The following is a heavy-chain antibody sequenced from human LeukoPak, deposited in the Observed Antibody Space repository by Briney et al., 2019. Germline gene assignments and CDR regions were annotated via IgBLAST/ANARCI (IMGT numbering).Heavy chain of an antibody. J-gene: IGHJ4*02. CDR2: INPNSGGT. D-gene: IGHD3-22*01. V-gene: IGHV1-2*02. CDR3: ARVDYYDSSGYYYGIDY. CDR1: GYTFTGCY. Sequence: GASVKVSCKASGYTFTGCYMHWVRQAPGQGLEWMGWINPNSGGTNYAQKFQGRVTMTRDTSISTAYMELSRLRSDDTAVYYCARVDYYDSSGYYYGIDYWGQGTLVTVSS.